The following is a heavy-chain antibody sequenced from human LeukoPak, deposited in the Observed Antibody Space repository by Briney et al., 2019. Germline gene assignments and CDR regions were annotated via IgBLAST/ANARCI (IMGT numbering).Heavy chain of an antibody. CDR3: ARLRDIVVIPAADANWFDP. J-gene: IGHJ5*02. CDR1: SGSISSSSYY. CDR2: IYYSGTT. Sequence: SETLSLTCTVSSGSISSSSYYWGWLRQPPGKGLEWIGSIYYSGTTYYNPSLKSRVTISVDTSKNQFSLKLSSVTAADTAVYYCARLRDIVVIPAADANWFDPWGQGTLVTVSS. V-gene: IGHV4-39*01. D-gene: IGHD2-2*01.